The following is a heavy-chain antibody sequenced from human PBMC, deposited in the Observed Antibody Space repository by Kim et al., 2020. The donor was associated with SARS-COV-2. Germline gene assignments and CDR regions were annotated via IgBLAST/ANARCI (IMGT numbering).Heavy chain of an antibody. J-gene: IGHJ5*02. D-gene: IGHD3-3*01. V-gene: IGHV3-33*01. CDR3: ARAVGVGNSDRFDA. CDR2: IWFDGSNK. Sequence: GGSLRLSCAASGFIFSNFGMHWVRQAPGKGLEWVALIWFDGSNKYYADSVKGRFTISRDNAKNTLSLQMNSLRAEDTAVYYCARAVGVGNSDRFDAWGQGTLVSVSS. CDR1: GFIFSNFG.